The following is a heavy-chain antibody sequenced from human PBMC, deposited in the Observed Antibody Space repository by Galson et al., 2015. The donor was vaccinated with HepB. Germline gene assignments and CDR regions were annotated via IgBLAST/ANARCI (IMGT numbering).Heavy chain of an antibody. CDR1: GFSLTSSGMS. J-gene: IGHJ4*02. Sequence: PALVKPTQTLTLTCTFSGFSLTSSGMSVSWIRQPPGKALEWLARIDWDDDEYYSTSLETRLTISKGTSKNQVVLTLTNVDPVDTGPYFCARTTASFFDYWGQGTLVTVSS. D-gene: IGHD1-26*01. CDR3: ARTTASFFDY. V-gene: IGHV2-70*11. CDR2: IDWDDDE.